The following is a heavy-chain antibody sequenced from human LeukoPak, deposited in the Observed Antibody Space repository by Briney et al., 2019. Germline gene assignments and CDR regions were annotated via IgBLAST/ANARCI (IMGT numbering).Heavy chain of an antibody. Sequence: ASVKVSCKASGYTFTGYYMHWVRQAPGQGLEWMGWINPNSGGTNYAQKFQGRITMTWDTSINTAYMELSRLRSDDTAVYYCAKAAAGSQHSYYYYYYLDVWGTGTTVTISS. CDR2: INPNSGGT. CDR1: GYTFTGYY. V-gene: IGHV1-2*02. D-gene: IGHD6-13*01. CDR3: AKAAAGSQHSYYYYYYLDV. J-gene: IGHJ6*03.